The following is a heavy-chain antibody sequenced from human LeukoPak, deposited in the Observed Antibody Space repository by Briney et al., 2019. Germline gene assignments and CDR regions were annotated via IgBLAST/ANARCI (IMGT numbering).Heavy chain of an antibody. V-gene: IGHV4-30-4*08. J-gene: IGHJ3*02. D-gene: IGHD3-22*01. Sequence: PSQTLSLTCTVSGGSISSGDYYWSWIRQPPGKGLEWIGYIYYSGSTYYNPSLKSRVTISVDTSKNQFSLKLSSVTAADTAVYYCARKNYYDRSVAFDIWGQGTMVTVSS. CDR2: IYYSGST. CDR1: GGSISSGDYY. CDR3: ARKNYYDRSVAFDI.